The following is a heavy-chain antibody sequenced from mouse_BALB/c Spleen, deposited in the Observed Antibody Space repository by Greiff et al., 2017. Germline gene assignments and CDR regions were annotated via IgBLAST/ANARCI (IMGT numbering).Heavy chain of an antibody. CDR2: IYPGSGNT. CDR3: ANGYYS. CDR1: GYTFTDYY. J-gene: IGHJ3*02. V-gene: IGHV1-77*01. D-gene: IGHD2-3*01. Sequence: QVQLQQSGAELARPGASVKLSCKASGYTFTDYYINWVKQRTGQGLEWIGEIYPGSGNTYYNEKFKGKATLTADKSSSTAYMQLSSLTSEDSAVYFCANGYYSWGQGTLVTVSA.